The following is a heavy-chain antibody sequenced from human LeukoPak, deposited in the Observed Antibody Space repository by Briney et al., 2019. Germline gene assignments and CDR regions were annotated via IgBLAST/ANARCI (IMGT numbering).Heavy chain of an antibody. CDR2: INHCGST. J-gene: IGHJ6*02. CDR1: SGSFSGYY. D-gene: IGHD2-21*01. V-gene: IGHV4-34*01. Sequence: SETLSLTCAVYSGSFSGYYWSWIRQPPGKGLEWIGEINHCGSTNYNPSFKSRVTISVDTSKNQFSLKLSSVTAADTAVYYCARTSTLWWASSSGMDVWGQGTTVTVSS. CDR3: ARTSTLWWASSSGMDV.